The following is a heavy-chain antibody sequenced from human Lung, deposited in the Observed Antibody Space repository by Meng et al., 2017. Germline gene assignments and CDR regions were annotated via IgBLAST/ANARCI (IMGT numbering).Heavy chain of an antibody. CDR3: ARSRITFGGVIDTIDY. V-gene: IGHV1-3*01. J-gene: IGHJ4*02. D-gene: IGHD3-16*02. CDR2: INAGNGNT. CDR1: GYTFTSYA. Sequence: ASVKVSCKASGYTFTSYAMHWVRQDPGQRLEWMGWINAGNGNTKYSQKFQGRVTITRDTSASTAYMELSSLRSEDTAVYYCARSRITFGGVIDTIDYWGQGTRVTVSS.